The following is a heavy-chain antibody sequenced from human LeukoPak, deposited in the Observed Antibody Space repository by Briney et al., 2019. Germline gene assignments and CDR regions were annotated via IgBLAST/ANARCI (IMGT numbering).Heavy chain of an antibody. V-gene: IGHV4-31*03. CDR3: ARDGGYGSGSYYMAY. Sequence: SQTLSLTCTVSGGSPSSGGYNWNWIRQHPGKGLEWIGYIHYSGSTSYNPSLKSRVIISVDTSKNQFSLKLSSVTAADSAVYYCARDGGYGSGSYYMAYWGQGSLVTVSS. CDR2: IHYSGST. J-gene: IGHJ4*02. CDR1: GGSPSSGGYN. D-gene: IGHD3-10*01.